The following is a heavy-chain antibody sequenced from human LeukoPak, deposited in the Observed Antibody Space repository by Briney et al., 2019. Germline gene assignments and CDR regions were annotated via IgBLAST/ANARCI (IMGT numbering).Heavy chain of an antibody. CDR2: FYSDGTI. CDR3: ARQHLRPNDAFDI. V-gene: IGHV3-53*01. CDR1: GFTVNSTY. J-gene: IGHJ3*02. Sequence: GGSLRLSCAASGFTVNSTYMSWVRQAPGKGLEWVSVFYSDGTIYYADSVKGRFTISRDISKNTLYLQLNSLRAEDTAVYYCARQHLRPNDAFDIWGQGTMVTVSS.